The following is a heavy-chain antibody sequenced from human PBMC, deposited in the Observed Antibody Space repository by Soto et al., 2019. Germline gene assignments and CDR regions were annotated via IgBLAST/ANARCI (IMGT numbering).Heavy chain of an antibody. D-gene: IGHD6-6*01. CDR1: GGTFSSYA. CDR2: IIPIFGTA. J-gene: IGHJ4*02. V-gene: IGHV1-69*13. CDR3: ARDGEGSSSAGTRVFDY. Sequence: SVKVSCKASGGTFSSYAISWVRPAPGQGLEWMVGIIPIFGTANYAQKFQGRVTTTADESTSTAYMELSSLRSEDTAVYYCARDGEGSSSAGTRVFDYLGQGTLVNVSS.